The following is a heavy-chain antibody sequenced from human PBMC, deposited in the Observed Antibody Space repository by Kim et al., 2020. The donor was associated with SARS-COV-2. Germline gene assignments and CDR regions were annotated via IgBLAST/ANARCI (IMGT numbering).Heavy chain of an antibody. CDR2: IYYSGST. V-gene: IGHV4-31*03. J-gene: IGHJ3*02. CDR1: GGSISSGGYY. CDR3: AKSGGVYYYDSSGDAFDI. D-gene: IGHD3-22*01. Sequence: SETLSLTCTVSGGSISSGGYYWSWIRQHPGKGLEWIGYIYYSGSTYYNPSLKSRVTISVDTSKNQFSLKLSSVTAADTAVYYCAKSGGVYYYDSSGDAFDIWGQGTMVTVSS.